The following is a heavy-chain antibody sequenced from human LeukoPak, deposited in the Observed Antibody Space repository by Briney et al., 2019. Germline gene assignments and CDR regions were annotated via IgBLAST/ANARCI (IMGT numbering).Heavy chain of an antibody. J-gene: IGHJ5*02. D-gene: IGHD2-2*03. V-gene: IGHV3-7*01. CDR1: GFTFSSYW. Sequence: GGSLRLSCAASGFTFSSYWMSWVRQAPGKGLEWVANIKQDGSEKYYVDSVKGRFTISGDNAKNSLYLQMNSLRAEDTAVYYCARVGIGNWFDPWGQGTLVTVSS. CDR2: IKQDGSEK. CDR3: ARVGIGNWFDP.